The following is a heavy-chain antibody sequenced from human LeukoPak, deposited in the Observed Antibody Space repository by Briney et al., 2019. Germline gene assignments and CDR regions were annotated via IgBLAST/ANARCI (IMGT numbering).Heavy chain of an antibody. Sequence: GASVKVSCKASGYTFTSYDINWVRQATGQGLEWMGWMNPNSGNTGYAQKFQGRVTITRNTSISTAYMELSSLRSEDTAVYYCARGLSDDFWSGYWFDPWGQGTLVTVSS. V-gene: IGHV1-8*03. CDR2: MNPNSGNT. CDR3: ARGLSDDFWSGYWFDP. J-gene: IGHJ5*02. CDR1: GYTFTSYD. D-gene: IGHD3-3*01.